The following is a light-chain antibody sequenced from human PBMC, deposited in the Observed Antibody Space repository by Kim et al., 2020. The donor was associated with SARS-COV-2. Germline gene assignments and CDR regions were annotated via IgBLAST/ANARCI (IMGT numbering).Light chain of an antibody. V-gene: IGKV3-11*01. J-gene: IGKJ5*01. CDR3: QQRSNWPIT. CDR1: QSVSSY. CDR2: DAS. Sequence: LSPGKRATTACGASQSVSSYFDWYQQKPGQAPRLLIYDASYRATGIPARFSGSGSGTDFTLTISSLEPEDFAVYYCQQRSNWPITFGQGTRLEIK.